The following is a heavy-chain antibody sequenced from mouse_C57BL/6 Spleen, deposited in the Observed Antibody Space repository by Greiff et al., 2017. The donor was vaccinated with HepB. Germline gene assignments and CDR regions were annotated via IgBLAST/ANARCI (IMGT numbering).Heavy chain of an antibody. Sequence: VQLQQSGGDLVKPGGSLKLSCAASGFTFSSYGMSWVRQTPDKRLEWVATISSGGSYTYYPDSVKGRFTISRDNAKNTLYLQMSSLKSEDTAMYYCARQGVVATGAMDYWGQGTSVTVSS. CDR3: ARQGVVATGAMDY. D-gene: IGHD1-1*01. CDR1: GFTFSSYG. J-gene: IGHJ4*01. V-gene: IGHV5-6*01. CDR2: ISSGGSYT.